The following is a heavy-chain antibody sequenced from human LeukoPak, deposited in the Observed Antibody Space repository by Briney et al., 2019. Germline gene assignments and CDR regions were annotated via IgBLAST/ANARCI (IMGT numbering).Heavy chain of an antibody. V-gene: IGHV3-72*01. CDR1: GFTFSDYI. CDR3: TRDGGEGGNSAFDI. D-gene: IGHD3-16*01. Sequence: GGSLRLPCAASGFTFSDYILDWVRQAPGKGLEWVGRIRRRTNSYTTEYAASVKGRFIISRDDSKNSLYLHMNSLKTEDTAVYHCTRDGGEGGNSAFDIWGQGTVVTVSS. CDR2: IRRRTNSYTT. J-gene: IGHJ3*02.